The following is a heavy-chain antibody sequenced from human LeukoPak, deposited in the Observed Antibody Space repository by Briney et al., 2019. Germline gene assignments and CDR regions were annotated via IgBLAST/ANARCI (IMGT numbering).Heavy chain of an antibody. CDR2: IYYSGST. V-gene: IGHV4-59*08. Sequence: PSETLSLTCTGSGGSISSYYWSWIRQPPGKGLEWIGYIYYSGSTNYNPSLKRRVTISVDTSKNQFSLKLSSVHAADTAVYYCARLTYGSRWFDPWGQGTLVTVSS. CDR3: ARLTYGSRWFDP. CDR1: GGSISSYY. D-gene: IGHD3-16*01. J-gene: IGHJ5*02.